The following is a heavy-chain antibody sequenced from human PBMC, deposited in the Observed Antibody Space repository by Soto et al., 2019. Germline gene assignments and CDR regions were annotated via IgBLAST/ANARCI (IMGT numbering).Heavy chain of an antibody. CDR3: ARDYGGNRAGFDY. Sequence: PSETLSLTCTVSGGSISSGDYYWSWIRQPPGKGLEWIGYIYYSGSTYYNPSLKSRVTISVDTSKNQFSLKLSSVTAADTAVYYCARDYGGNRAGFDYWGQGTLLTVSS. J-gene: IGHJ4*02. V-gene: IGHV4-30-4*01. CDR1: GGSISSGDYY. CDR2: IYYSGST. D-gene: IGHD4-17*01.